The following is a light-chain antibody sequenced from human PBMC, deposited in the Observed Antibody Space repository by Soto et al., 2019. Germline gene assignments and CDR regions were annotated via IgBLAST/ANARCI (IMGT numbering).Light chain of an antibody. CDR1: QSVSSSY. CDR2: GAS. J-gene: IGKJ4*01. CDR3: HQYDSSPLA. Sequence: EIVLTQSPGTLSLSPGERATLSCRASQSVSSSYLAWYQQKPGQAPRLLIYGASRQPTGIPDRFSGSGSGTDSTLNISRLEPDDFAVYYCHQYDSSPLAFGGGIKVEIK. V-gene: IGKV3-20*01.